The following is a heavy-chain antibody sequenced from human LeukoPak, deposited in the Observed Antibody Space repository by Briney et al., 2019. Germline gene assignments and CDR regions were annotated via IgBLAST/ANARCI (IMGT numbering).Heavy chain of an antibody. Sequence: SETLSLTCTVSGGSISSYYWSWIRQPAGKGLEWIGRIYTSGSTNYNPSLKSRVTMSVDTSKNQFSLKLSSVTAADTAVYYCARVSPYCTNGVCYFDYWGQGTLVTVSS. CDR2: IYTSGST. J-gene: IGHJ4*02. CDR1: GGSISSYY. CDR3: ARVSPYCTNGVCYFDY. D-gene: IGHD2-8*01. V-gene: IGHV4-4*07.